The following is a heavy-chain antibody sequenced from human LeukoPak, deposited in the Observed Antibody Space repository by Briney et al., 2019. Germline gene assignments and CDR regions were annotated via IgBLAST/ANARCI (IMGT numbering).Heavy chain of an antibody. CDR3: ARGEGYTAMGLMDV. D-gene: IGHD5-18*01. CDR1: GYIFTGYY. V-gene: IGHV1-2*04. CDR2: INPNSGGT. Sequence: ASVKVSCKASGYIFTGYYMHWVRQAPGQGLEWMGWINPNSGGTNYAQKFQGWVTMTRDTSISTAYMELSRLRSDDTAVYYCARGEGYTAMGLMDVWGKGTTVTVSS. J-gene: IGHJ6*04.